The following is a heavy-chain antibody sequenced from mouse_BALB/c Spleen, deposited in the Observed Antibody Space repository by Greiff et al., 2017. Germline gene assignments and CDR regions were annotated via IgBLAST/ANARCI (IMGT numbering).Heavy chain of an antibody. CDR1: GFTFTDYY. Sequence: EVKLVESGGGLVQPGGSLRLSCATSGFTFTDYYMSWVRQPPGKALEWLGFIRNKANGYTTEYSASVKGRFTISRDNSQSILYLQMNTLRAEDSATYYCARDRRYDGYFDVWGAGTTVTVSS. CDR3: ARDRRYDGYFDV. D-gene: IGHD2-14*01. V-gene: IGHV7-3*02. CDR2: IRNKANGYTT. J-gene: IGHJ1*01.